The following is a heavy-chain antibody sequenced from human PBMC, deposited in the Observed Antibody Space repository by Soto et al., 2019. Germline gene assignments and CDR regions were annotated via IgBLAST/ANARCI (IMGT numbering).Heavy chain of an antibody. D-gene: IGHD5-18*01. CDR1: GFTFSSYS. CDR2: ISSSSSYI. J-gene: IGHJ4*02. V-gene: IGHV3-21*01. CDR3: ARVRGYSYGSLDY. Sequence: EVQLVESGGGLVKPGGSLRLSCAASGFTFSSYSMNWVRQAPGKGLEWVSSISSSSSYIYYADSVKGRFTNSRDNAKNSLYLQMNSLRAEDTAVYYCARVRGYSYGSLDYWGQGTLVTVSS.